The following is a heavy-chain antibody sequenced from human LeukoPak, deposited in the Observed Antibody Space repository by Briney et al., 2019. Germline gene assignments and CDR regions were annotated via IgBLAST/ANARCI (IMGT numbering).Heavy chain of an antibody. J-gene: IGHJ6*02. V-gene: IGHV4-34*01. CDR2: INNSGST. CDR3: ARGTPLVGMDV. CDR1: GGSFSDYY. Sequence: SETLSLTCAVYGGSFSDYYWSWIRQPPGKGLEWIGEINNSGSTNYNPSLKTRVTISVDTSKNQFSLKLSSVTAADPAVYYCARGTPLVGMDVWGQGTTVTVSS. D-gene: IGHD2-21*01.